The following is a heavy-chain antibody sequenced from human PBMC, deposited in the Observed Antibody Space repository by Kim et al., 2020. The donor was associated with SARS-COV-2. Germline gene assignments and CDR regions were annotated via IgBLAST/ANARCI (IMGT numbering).Heavy chain of an antibody. V-gene: IGHV5-51*01. Sequence: YSPSFQGQCTISADKSISTANLQWSSLKASDTAMYYCARSGYGYVFYFDYWGQGTLVTVSS. D-gene: IGHD5-18*01. J-gene: IGHJ4*02. CDR3: ARSGYGYVFYFDY.